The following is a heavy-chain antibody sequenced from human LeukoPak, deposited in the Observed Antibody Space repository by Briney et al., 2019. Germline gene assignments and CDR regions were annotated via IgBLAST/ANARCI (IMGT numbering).Heavy chain of an antibody. D-gene: IGHD1-26*01. CDR3: AKPSGLVGADGGLDY. CDR1: KFNFKSYG. V-gene: IGHV3-23*01. CDR2: ISGSGSRT. J-gene: IGHJ4*02. Sequence: PGGSLRLSCTTSKFNFKSYGMNWVRRAPGKGLEWVSTISGSGSRTYYADSVKGRFTISRDNSKNTLYLQMSSLRAEDTAVYSCAKPSGLVGADGGLDYWGQGTLVTVSS.